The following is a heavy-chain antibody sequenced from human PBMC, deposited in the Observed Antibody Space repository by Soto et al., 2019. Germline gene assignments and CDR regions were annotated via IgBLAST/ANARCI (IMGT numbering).Heavy chain of an antibody. CDR3: ARAGGAVAGTNFDY. J-gene: IGHJ4*02. CDR2: ISAYNGNT. Sequence: ASVKVSCKASGYTFTSYGISWVRQAPGQGLEWMGWISAYNGNTNYAQKLQGRVTMTTDTSTSTAYMELRRLRSDETAVFYCARAGGAVAGTNFDYWGQGTLVTVSS. D-gene: IGHD6-19*01. V-gene: IGHV1-18*04. CDR1: GYTFTSYG.